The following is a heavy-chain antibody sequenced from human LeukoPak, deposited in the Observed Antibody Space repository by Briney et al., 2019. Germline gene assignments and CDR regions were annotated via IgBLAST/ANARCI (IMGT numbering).Heavy chain of an antibody. CDR3: TRLFAGNWFDP. Sequence: GGSLKLSCAASGFTFNGSAMHWVRQASGKGLEWVGRIRSKANSYATAYAASVKGRFTISRDDSKNTAYLQMNSLKTEDTAVYYCTRLFAGNWFDPWGQGTLVTVSS. V-gene: IGHV3-73*01. CDR2: IRSKANSYAT. J-gene: IGHJ5*02. CDR1: GFTFNGSA.